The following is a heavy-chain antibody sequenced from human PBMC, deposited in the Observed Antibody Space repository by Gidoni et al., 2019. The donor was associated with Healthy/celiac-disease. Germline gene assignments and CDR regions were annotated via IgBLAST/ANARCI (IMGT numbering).Heavy chain of an antibody. V-gene: IGHV3-49*03. CDR1: GFTFGVYD. Sequence: EVQLVASGGGLFQTGRSIRFSCTAAGFTFGVYDIRCFCQAPGKGLELVSFIRSKAYGGTTEDAAYVKGRFTISRDDSKSIAYLQMNSLKTEDTAVYYCTRGAGYGSGSINYYYYYGMDVWGQGTTVTVSS. D-gene: IGHD3-10*01. CDR2: IRSKAYGGTT. J-gene: IGHJ6*02. CDR3: TRGAGYGSGSINYYYYYGMDV.